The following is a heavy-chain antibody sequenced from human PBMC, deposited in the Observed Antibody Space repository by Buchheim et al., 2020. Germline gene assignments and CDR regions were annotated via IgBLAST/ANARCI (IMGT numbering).Heavy chain of an antibody. CDR3: ARDQFYGMHV. V-gene: IGHV3-74*01. CDR2: INDDGSNI. CDR1: GFTISGYW. D-gene: IGHD5-24*01. J-gene: IGHJ6*02. Sequence: EVQLVESGGGLVQPGGSLRLSCAASGFTISGYWMHWVRQAPGRGLVWVSHINDDGSNITYVDSVRGRFTISRDDAKNTVYLQMNSLRAEDTAVYYCARDQFYGMHVWGQGTT.